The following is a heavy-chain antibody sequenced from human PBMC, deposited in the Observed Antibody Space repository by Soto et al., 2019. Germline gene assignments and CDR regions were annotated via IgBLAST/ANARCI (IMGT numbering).Heavy chain of an antibody. D-gene: IGHD5-18*01. Sequence: QVQLQESGPGLVKPSETLSLTCTVSGGSVSSGSYYWTWIRQPPGKGLEWIGCLYNSGSTNYNPALKSRAPXSXDXSKNQCSLRLSSVTAADTAVYYCARDNGYSYGYFDYWGQGTLVTVSS. CDR1: GGSVSSGSYY. J-gene: IGHJ4*02. V-gene: IGHV4-61*01. CDR3: ARDNGYSYGYFDY. CDR2: LYNSGST.